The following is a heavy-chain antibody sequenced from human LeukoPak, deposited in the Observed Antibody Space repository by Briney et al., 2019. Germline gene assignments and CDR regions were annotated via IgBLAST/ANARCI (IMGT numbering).Heavy chain of an antibody. D-gene: IGHD3-10*02. CDR1: GDSNSSYY. CDR2: IYYSGST. J-gene: IGHJ6*02. V-gene: IGHV4-59*01. CDR3: ARCSAFDYGMDV. Sequence: PSETLSLTCTVSGDSNSSYYWSWIRQPPGKGLEWIGYIYYSGSTNYNPSLKSRVTISVDTSKNQFSLKLSSVTAADTAVYYCARCSAFDYGMDVWGQGTTVTVSS.